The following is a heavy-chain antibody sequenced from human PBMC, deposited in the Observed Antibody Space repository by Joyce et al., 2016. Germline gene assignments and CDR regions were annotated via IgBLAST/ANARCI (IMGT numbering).Heavy chain of an antibody. J-gene: IGHJ4*02. CDR3: ARHQNGGTYPLDH. V-gene: IGHV4-59*08. CDR2: IYYSGST. D-gene: IGHD1-26*01. CDR1: GGSISNYY. Sequence: QVQLQESGPGLVKPSETLSLTCTVSGGSISNYYWSWIRQPPGKGLAWIGHIYYSGSTPYTPSLNSPVTISVDTSKHHFSLKLSSVTAADTAVYYSARHQNGGTYPLDHWGQGTPVTVSS.